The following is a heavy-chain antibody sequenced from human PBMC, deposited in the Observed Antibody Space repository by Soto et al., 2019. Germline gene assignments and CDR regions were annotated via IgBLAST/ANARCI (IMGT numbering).Heavy chain of an antibody. CDR1: GGTFSSYA. J-gene: IGHJ6*02. CDR2: IIPIFGTA. V-gene: IGHV1-69*06. D-gene: IGHD5-18*01. CDR3: ARVPSYGTFYYYYGMDV. Sequence: SVKVSCKASGGTFSSYAISWVRQAPGQGLEWMGGIIPIFGTANYAQRFQGRVTITADKSTSTAYMELSSLRSEDTAVYYCARVPSYGTFYYYYGMDVWGQGTTVTVSS.